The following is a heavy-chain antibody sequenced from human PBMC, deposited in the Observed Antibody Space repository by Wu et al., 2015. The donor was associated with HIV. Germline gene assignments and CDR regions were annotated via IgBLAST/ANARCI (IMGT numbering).Heavy chain of an antibody. V-gene: IGHV1-2*02. CDR1: GYKFTGND. J-gene: IGHJ6*03. D-gene: IGHD3/OR15-3a*01. CDR3: ARDLGNDFAVRGYYWYMDV. CDR2: IRPDSGAT. Sequence: QVQLVQSGAEVKKPGASVKVSCKASGYKFTGNDIHWVRQAPGQGLEWMGWIRPDSGATHYAEKFQDRVTMTRDASISTAYMQLNRLRSDDTAVYFCARDLGNDFAVRGYYWYMDVWGRGTAITVSS.